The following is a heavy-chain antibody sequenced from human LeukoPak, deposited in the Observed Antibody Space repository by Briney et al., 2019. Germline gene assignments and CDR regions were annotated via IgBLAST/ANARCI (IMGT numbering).Heavy chain of an antibody. CDR3: ARDGGRRGYSGYDGY. J-gene: IGHJ4*02. Sequence: GRSLRLSCAASGFTFSSYAMHWVRQAPGKGLEWVAVISYDGSNKYYADSVKGRFTISRDNSKNTLYLQMNSRRAEDTAVYYCARDGGRRGYSGYDGYWGQGTLVTVSS. D-gene: IGHD5-12*01. CDR2: ISYDGSNK. CDR1: GFTFSSYA. V-gene: IGHV3-30*04.